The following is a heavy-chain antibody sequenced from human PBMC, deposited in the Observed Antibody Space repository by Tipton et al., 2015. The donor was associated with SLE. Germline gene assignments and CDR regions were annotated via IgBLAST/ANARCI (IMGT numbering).Heavy chain of an antibody. CDR3: ARLRGYSYGSYYFDY. Sequence: TLSLTCTVSGGSISSYYWSWIRQPPGKGLEWIGYIYYSGSTNYNPSLKSRVTISVDTSKNQFSLKLSSVTAADTAVYYCARLRGYSYGSYYFDYWGQGTLVTVSS. CDR1: GGSISSYY. J-gene: IGHJ4*02. D-gene: IGHD5-18*01. V-gene: IGHV4-59*12. CDR2: IYYSGST.